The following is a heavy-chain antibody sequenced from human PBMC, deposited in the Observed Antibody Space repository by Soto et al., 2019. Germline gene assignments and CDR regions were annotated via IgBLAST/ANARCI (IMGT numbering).Heavy chain of an antibody. CDR3: ARGHYDILTGYYANWFDP. CDR1: GGSISSGGYS. CDR2: IYHSGST. V-gene: IGHV4-30-2*01. D-gene: IGHD3-9*01. J-gene: IGHJ5*02. Sequence: QLQLQESGSGLVKPSQTLSLTCAVSGGSISSGGYSWSWIRQPPGKGLEWIGYIYHSGSTYYNPSLKSRVTISVDRSTNQFSLKLSSVTSADTAVYYCARGHYDILTGYYANWFDPWGQGTLVTVSS.